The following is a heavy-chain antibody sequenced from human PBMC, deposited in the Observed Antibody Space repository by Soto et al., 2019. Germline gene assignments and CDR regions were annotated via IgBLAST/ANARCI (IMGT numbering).Heavy chain of an antibody. Sequence: SLRLSCAASGFTFDDYAMHWVRQAPGKGLEWVSGISWNSGGIGYADSVKGRFTISRDNAKNSLYLQMNSLRAEDTALYYCAKDSKGYSYTKNWFDPWGQGTLVTVSS. CDR3: AKDSKGYSYTKNWFDP. V-gene: IGHV3-9*01. CDR1: GFTFDDYA. J-gene: IGHJ5*02. D-gene: IGHD5-18*01. CDR2: ISWNSGGI.